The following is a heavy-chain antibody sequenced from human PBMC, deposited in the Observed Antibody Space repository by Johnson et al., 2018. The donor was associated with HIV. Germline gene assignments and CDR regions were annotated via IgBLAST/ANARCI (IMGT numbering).Heavy chain of an antibody. CDR3: ARDRVGARSTSS. Sequence: QVQLVESGGGVVRPGRSLRLSCAASGFTFDDYGMSWVRQAPGKGLEWVAVISYDGSNKYYADSVKGRFTISRDNAKNSLYLQMNSLRAEDTAVYYCARDRVGARSTSSWGQGTMVTVSS. D-gene: IGHD1-26*01. CDR2: ISYDGSNK. V-gene: IGHV3-33*05. CDR1: GFTFDDYG. J-gene: IGHJ3*01.